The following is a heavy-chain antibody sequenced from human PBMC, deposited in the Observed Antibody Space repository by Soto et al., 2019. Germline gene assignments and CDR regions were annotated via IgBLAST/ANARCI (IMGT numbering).Heavy chain of an antibody. CDR2: ISSTGDGT. CDR1: RFTFSSYA. D-gene: IGHD2-21*02. V-gene: IGHV3-23*01. Sequence: GGSLRLSCAASRFTFSSYAMSWVRQAPGRGLEWVSAISSTGDGTYYPDSVKGRFTISRDNSKNTLYLQMNSLRSEDTAVYYCARAYCGGDCYWGWYFDLWGRGTLVTVSS. J-gene: IGHJ2*01. CDR3: ARAYCGGDCYWGWYFDL.